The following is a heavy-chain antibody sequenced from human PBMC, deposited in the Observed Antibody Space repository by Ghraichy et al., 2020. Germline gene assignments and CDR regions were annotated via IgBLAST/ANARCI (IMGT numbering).Heavy chain of an antibody. CDR1: GFTFSSYA. CDR2: ISGSGGST. Sequence: GESLNISCAASGFTFSSYAMSWVRQAPGKGLEWVSAISGSGGSTYYADSVKGRFTISRDNSKNTLYLQMNSLRAEDTAVYYCAKLRGRNDIWGQGTMVTVSS. D-gene: IGHD3-10*01. J-gene: IGHJ3*02. CDR3: AKLRGRNDI. V-gene: IGHV3-23*01.